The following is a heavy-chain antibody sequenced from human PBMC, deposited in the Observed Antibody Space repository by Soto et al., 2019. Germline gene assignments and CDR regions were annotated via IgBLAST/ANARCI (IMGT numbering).Heavy chain of an antibody. CDR2: IIPIFGTA. V-gene: IGHV1-69*06. Sequence: ASVKVSCKASGGTFSSYAISWVRQAPGQGLEWMGGIIPIFGTANYAQKFQGRVTITADKSTSTAYMELSSLRSEDTAVYYCARKETVAGTYYGMDVWGQGTTVTVSS. J-gene: IGHJ6*02. CDR1: GGTFSSYA. D-gene: IGHD6-19*01. CDR3: ARKETVAGTYYGMDV.